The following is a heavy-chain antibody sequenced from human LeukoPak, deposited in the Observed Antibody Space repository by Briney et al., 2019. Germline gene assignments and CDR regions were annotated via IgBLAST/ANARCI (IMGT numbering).Heavy chain of an antibody. CDR2: INPKSGGT. Sequence: ASVKVSCKASGYTFSAYYMHWVRQAPGRGLEWMGWINPKSGGTKYAQRFRGRVTMTRDTSTRTVYMDVSRLRSDDTAVYYCARVAPAAILGDYFDYWGQGTLVTVSS. CDR1: GYTFSAYY. V-gene: IGHV1-2*02. J-gene: IGHJ4*02. D-gene: IGHD2-2*02. CDR3: ARVAPAAILGDYFDY.